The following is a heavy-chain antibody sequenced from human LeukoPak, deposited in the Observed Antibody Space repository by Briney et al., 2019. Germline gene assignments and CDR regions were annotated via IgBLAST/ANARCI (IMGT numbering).Heavy chain of an antibody. CDR2: IRAYNGNT. J-gene: IGHJ4*02. Sequence: ASVKVSCKASAYTFTNYGISWVRQAPGQGLEWMGWIRAYNGNTNYEQKVQGRVTITTDTSTSTAYMELRSLTSDDTAVYYCARASAHWSDYWGQGTLVTVSS. V-gene: IGHV1-18*01. CDR1: AYTFTNYG. D-gene: IGHD2-8*02. CDR3: ARASAHWSDY.